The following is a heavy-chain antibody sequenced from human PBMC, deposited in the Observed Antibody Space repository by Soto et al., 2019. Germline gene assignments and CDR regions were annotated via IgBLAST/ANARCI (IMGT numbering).Heavy chain of an antibody. D-gene: IGHD3-22*01. V-gene: IGHV1-2*02. J-gene: IGHJ4*02. CDR3: ARRKGDYYDSSGYHYYFDY. CDR2: INPNSGGT. Sequence: ASVKVSCKASGYTFTDYYVHWVRQAPGQGLEWMGWINPNSGGTKSAQKFQGRVTMTRGTSISTAYMELSRLRSDDTAVYYCARRKGDYYDSSGYHYYFDYWGQGTLVTVSS. CDR1: GYTFTDYY.